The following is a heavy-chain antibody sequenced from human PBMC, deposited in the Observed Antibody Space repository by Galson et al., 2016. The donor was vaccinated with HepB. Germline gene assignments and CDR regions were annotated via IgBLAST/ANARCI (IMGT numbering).Heavy chain of an antibody. D-gene: IGHD5-12*01. V-gene: IGHV3-23*01. J-gene: IGHJ6*02. CDR2: ISGTGGTT. CDR3: ARDLGGYSGHGGNYFGMDV. Sequence: SLRLSCAASGFTFSNYAMSWVRQAPGKGLEWVSGISGTGGTTYYADSVKGRFTISRDNSKNTLYLRMNSLRPEDTAVYYCARDLGGYSGHGGNYFGMDVWGQGTTVTVS. CDR1: GFTFSNYA.